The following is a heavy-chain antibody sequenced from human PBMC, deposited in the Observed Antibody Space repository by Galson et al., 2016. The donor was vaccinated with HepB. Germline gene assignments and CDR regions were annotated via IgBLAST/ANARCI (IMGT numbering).Heavy chain of an antibody. CDR1: GFTFGDSY. D-gene: IGHD3-16*01. Sequence: SLRLSCAASGFTFGDSYMSWIRQAPGKGLEWISCITGSGTVLFYADSVKGRFTISRDNARNSLYLHLNSLRAEDTAVYYCARGHYAVWGQGTLVTVSS. CDR3: ARGHYAV. CDR2: ITGSGTVL. J-gene: IGHJ4*02. V-gene: IGHV3-11*01.